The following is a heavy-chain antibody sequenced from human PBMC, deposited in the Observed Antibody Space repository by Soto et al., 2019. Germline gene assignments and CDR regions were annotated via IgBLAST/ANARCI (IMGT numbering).Heavy chain of an antibody. CDR2: IRGSGFAT. J-gene: IGHJ4*02. D-gene: IGHD1-7*01. CDR1: GFTFSTYA. V-gene: IGHV3-23*01. Sequence: EVQLLESGGSLVQPGGSLRLSCAASGFTFSTYAMGWVRQAPGKGLEWVSAIRGSGFATYYTDPVKGRFTISRDNSKNTLYLQMNSLRAGDTAVYYCAKAIKGTGTNVIYDSWGQGTLVTVSS. CDR3: AKAIKGTGTNVIYDS.